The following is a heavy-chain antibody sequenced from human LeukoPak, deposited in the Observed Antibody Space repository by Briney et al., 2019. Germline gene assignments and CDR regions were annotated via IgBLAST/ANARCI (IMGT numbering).Heavy chain of an antibody. Sequence: GGSLRLSCAASGFTFNTYGMHWVRQAPGKGLEWVAFMRHDGSDKYYGDSVKGRFTISRDNSKNTLYLQMISLGAEDTAVHYCARGRNVAATTPSFDYWGQGALVTVSS. CDR1: GFTFNTYG. D-gene: IGHD2-15*01. J-gene: IGHJ4*02. CDR2: MRHDGSDK. CDR3: ARGRNVAATTPSFDY. V-gene: IGHV3-30*02.